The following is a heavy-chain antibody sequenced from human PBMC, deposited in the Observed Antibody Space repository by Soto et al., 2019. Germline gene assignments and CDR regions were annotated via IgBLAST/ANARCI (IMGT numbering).Heavy chain of an antibody. V-gene: IGHV3-23*01. Sequence: GVLRLSCAASGFTFSSYAMSWVRQAPGKGLEWVSAISGSGGSTYYADSVKGRFTISRDNSKNTLYLQMNSLRAEDTAVYYCAKGPRPRIVVVFPFDYWGQGTLVTVSS. CDR3: AKGPRPRIVVVFPFDY. D-gene: IGHD3-22*01. CDR2: ISGSGGST. J-gene: IGHJ4*02. CDR1: GFTFSSYA.